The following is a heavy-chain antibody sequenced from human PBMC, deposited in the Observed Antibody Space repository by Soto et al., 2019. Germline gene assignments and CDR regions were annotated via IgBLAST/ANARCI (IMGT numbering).Heavy chain of an antibody. Sequence: ASVKVSCKASGYTFTSYAMHWVRQAPGQRLEWMGWINAGNGNTEYSQKFQGRVTITRDTSASTAYMELSSLRSEDTAVYYCARTGGYGSGSYYGYWGQGTLVTVPQ. CDR1: GYTFTSYA. D-gene: IGHD3-10*01. J-gene: IGHJ4*02. CDR3: ARTGGYGSGSYYGY. CDR2: INAGNGNT. V-gene: IGHV1-3*01.